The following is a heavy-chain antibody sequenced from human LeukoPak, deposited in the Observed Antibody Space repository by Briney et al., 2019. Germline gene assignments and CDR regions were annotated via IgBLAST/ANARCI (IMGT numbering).Heavy chain of an antibody. Sequence: SETLSLTCTVSGGSISGTLYYWGWIRQPPGKGLEWIGSIFYSGITYYNPSLQSRVTISVDASKSQFSLHLSSVTAADTALYYCARIIVVTSTDYFDSWDQGTLVTVSS. J-gene: IGHJ4*02. D-gene: IGHD2/OR15-2a*01. V-gene: IGHV4-39*01. CDR1: GGSISGTLYY. CDR3: ARIIVVTSTDYFDS. CDR2: IFYSGIT.